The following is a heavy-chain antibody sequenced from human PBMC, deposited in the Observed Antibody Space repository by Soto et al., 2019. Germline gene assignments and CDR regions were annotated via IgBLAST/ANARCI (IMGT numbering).Heavy chain of an antibody. V-gene: IGHV1-46*01. CDR3: ARDGRSYYSSGWSYFDD. D-gene: IGHD6-19*01. J-gene: IGHJ4*02. CDR1: GSTFTIYC. Sequence: SVKGYCXTAGSTFTIYCMRWVRQATRQGLEWMGIINPSGGSTSYAQNFQGRVTMTRDTSTSTVYMELSSLRSEDTAVYYCARDGRSYYSSGWSYFDDWGQGTLVTVYS. CDR2: INPSGGST.